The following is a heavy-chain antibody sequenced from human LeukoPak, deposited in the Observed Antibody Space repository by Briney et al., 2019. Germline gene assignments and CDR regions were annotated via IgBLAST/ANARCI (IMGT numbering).Heavy chain of an antibody. CDR1: GYTLTELS. D-gene: IGHD3-3*01. CDR3: ATSPPTTFGVVISETYGMDV. J-gene: IGHJ6*02. Sequence: ASVKVSCKVSGYTLTELSMHWVRQAPGKGLEWMGGFDPEDGETIYAQKFQGRVTMTEDTSTDTAYMELSSLRSEDTAVYYCATSPPTTFGVVISETYGMDVWGQGTTVTVSS. CDR2: FDPEDGET. V-gene: IGHV1-24*01.